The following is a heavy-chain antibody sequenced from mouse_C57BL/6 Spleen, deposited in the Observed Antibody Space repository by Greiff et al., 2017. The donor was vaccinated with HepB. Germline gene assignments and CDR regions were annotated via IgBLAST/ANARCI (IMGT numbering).Heavy chain of an antibody. J-gene: IGHJ3*01. D-gene: IGHD1-2*01. CDR2: IYPGSGST. CDR1: GYTFTSYW. V-gene: IGHV1-55*01. CDR3: ARSADHMRFAY. Sequence: QVQLKESGAELVKPGASVKMSCKASGYTFTSYWITWVKQRPGQGLEWIGDIYPGSGSTNYNEKFKSKATLTVDTSSSTAYMQLSSLTSEDSAVYYCARSADHMRFAYWGQGTLVTVSA.